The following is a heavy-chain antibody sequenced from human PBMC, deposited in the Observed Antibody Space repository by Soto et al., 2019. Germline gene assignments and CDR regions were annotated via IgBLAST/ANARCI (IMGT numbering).Heavy chain of an antibody. Sequence: QVKLVQSGAEVKKPGASVKVSCKVSGYTLTELSMHWVRQDPGKGLEWMGGFDPEDGETNYAQKFQGRVTMTEDTSTDTAYMELSSLRSEDTAVYYCTTVGTVATPTLDSCGQGTLVSVSS. CDR2: FDPEDGET. CDR3: TTVGTVATPTLDS. J-gene: IGHJ4*02. CDR1: GYTLTELS. V-gene: IGHV1-24*01. D-gene: IGHD4-17*01.